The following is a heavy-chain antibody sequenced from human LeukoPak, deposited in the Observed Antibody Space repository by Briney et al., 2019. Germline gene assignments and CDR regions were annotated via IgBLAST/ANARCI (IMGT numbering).Heavy chain of an antibody. Sequence: SETLSLTCTVSGVSMSSGAFYWSWIRQHPGKGLEWIGNIYYSGSTYYNPSLKNRVTISVDRSKNQFSLKLASVTAADTAVYYCARAFPFDDYGDPDAFDIWGQGTMVTVSS. CDR1: GVSMSSGAFY. CDR2: IYYSGST. J-gene: IGHJ3*02. CDR3: ARAFPFDDYGDPDAFDI. D-gene: IGHD4-17*01. V-gene: IGHV4-30-4*08.